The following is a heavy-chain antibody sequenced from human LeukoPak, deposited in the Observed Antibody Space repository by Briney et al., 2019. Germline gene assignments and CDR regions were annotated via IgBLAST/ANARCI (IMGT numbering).Heavy chain of an antibody. CDR1: GFTFSSYG. CDR2: IWYDGSNK. V-gene: IGHV3-33*06. CDR3: AKDGGYYDSSGYQFDY. D-gene: IGHD3-22*01. Sequence: PGGFLRLSCAASGFTFSSYGMHWVRQAPGKGLEWVAVIWYDGSNKYYADSVKGRFTISRDNSKNTLYLQMNSLRAEDTAVYYCAKDGGYYDSSGYQFDYWGQGTLVTVSS. J-gene: IGHJ4*02.